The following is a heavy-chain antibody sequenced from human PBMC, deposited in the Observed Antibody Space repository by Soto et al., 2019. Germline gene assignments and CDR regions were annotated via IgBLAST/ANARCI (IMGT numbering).Heavy chain of an antibody. J-gene: IGHJ4*02. V-gene: IGHV1-69*05. CDR2: IIPIFGTA. Sequence: SVKVSCKASGGTFSSYAISWVRQAPGQGLEWVGGIIPIFGTANYAQKFQGRLTLTRDTPGNTAYLELNSLISEDTAVYYCATPQDYDGCLDSWGQGTLVTVSP. D-gene: IGHD3-22*01. CDR3: ATPQDYDGCLDS. CDR1: GGTFSSYA.